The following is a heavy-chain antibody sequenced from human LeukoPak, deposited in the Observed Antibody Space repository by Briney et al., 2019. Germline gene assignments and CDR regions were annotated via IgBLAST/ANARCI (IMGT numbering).Heavy chain of an antibody. V-gene: IGHV4-39*07. J-gene: IGHJ5*02. CDR3: ARDQPGYYDSSGYFGWFDP. CDR2: IYYSGST. D-gene: IGHD3-22*01. CDR1: GGSISSSSYY. Sequence: SETLSLTCTVSGGSISSSSYYWGWIRQPPGKGLEWIGSIYYSGSTYYNPSLKSRVTISVDTSKNQFSLKLSSVTAADTAVYYCARDQPGYYDSSGYFGWFDPWGQGTLVTVSS.